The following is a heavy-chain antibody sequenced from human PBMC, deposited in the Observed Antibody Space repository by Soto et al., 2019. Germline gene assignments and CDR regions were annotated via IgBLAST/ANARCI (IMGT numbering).Heavy chain of an antibody. Sequence: RASVKVSCKASGYSFTSLDINWVQQTAGQGLEWMGWMQPSTGRTGYAQKFQGRVTMTRDTSINTAYMELTTLTSDDTAFYYCARGVSAGVDYWGQGTLVTVSS. D-gene: IGHD1-26*01. V-gene: IGHV1-8*01. CDR1: GYSFTSLD. CDR3: ARGVSAGVDY. CDR2: MQPSTGRT. J-gene: IGHJ4*02.